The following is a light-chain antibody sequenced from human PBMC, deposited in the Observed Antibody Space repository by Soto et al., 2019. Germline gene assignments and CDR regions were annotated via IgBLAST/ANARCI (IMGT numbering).Light chain of an antibody. CDR1: QSISRS. CDR3: HQYNSWPPGT. CDR2: DAS. J-gene: IGKJ2*01. V-gene: IGKV3-15*01. Sequence: EIVLTQSPAILSVSPGERATLSCRASQSISRSLAWYRQKPGQAPRLLISDASTRATGIPARFSGSGSGTEFTLTISSLQSEDFALYYCHQYNSWPPGTFGQGTKVDI.